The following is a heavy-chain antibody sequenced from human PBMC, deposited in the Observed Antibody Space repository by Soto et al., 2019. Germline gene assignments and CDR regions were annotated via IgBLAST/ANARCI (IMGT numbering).Heavy chain of an antibody. Sequence: ASVKVSCKTSGYSFTNFGLSWVRQAPGQGLEWMGWISAYNGNTNYAQNFQGRVTITADESTSTAYMELSSLRSEDTAVYYCARGRLEPTSPFDYWGQGTLVTVSS. D-gene: IGHD1-1*01. CDR2: ISAYNGNT. V-gene: IGHV1-18*01. CDR3: ARGRLEPTSPFDY. J-gene: IGHJ4*02. CDR1: GYSFTNFG.